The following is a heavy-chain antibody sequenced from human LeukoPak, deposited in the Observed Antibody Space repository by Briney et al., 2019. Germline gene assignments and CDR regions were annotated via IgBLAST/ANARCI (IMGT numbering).Heavy chain of an antibody. CDR3: ARGSGYYYQEGYFQH. V-gene: IGHV3-9*03. CDR1: GFTFDKYG. J-gene: IGHJ1*01. D-gene: IGHD3-22*01. Sequence: GGSLRLSCEVSGFTFDKYGMHWVRQAPGKGLEWVSGISWNSGNIGYADSVKGRFTISRDNAKNSLYLQMNSLRAEDMALYYCARGSGYYYQEGYFQHWGQGTLVTVSS. CDR2: ISWNSGNI.